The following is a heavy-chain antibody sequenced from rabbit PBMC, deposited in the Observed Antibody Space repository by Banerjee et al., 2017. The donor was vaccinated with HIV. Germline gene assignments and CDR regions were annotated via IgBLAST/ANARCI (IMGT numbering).Heavy chain of an antibody. CDR2: IDTGSGGA. J-gene: IGHJ4*01. CDR3: ARDATWLGSFKL. D-gene: IGHD4-1*01. V-gene: IGHV1S45*01. CDR1: GFSFSSSYW. Sequence: EESGGDLVKPEGSLTLTCTASGFSFSSSYWICWVRQAPGKGLEWIGCIDTGSGGAYYASWAKGRFTISKTSSTTVTLQMTSLTVADTATYFCARDATWLGSFKLWGPGTLVTVS.